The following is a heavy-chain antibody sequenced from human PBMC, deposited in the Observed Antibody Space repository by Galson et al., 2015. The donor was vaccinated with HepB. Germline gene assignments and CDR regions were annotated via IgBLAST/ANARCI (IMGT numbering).Heavy chain of an antibody. CDR3: ARDLGGGYCSSTSCYPESVLGAFDI. CDR1: GGSISSSNW. V-gene: IGHV4-4*02. Sequence: ETLSLTCAVSGGSISSSNWWSWVRQPPGKGLEWIGEIYHSGSTNYNPSLKSRVTISVDKSKNQFSLKLSSVTAADTAVYYCARDLGGGYCSSTSCYPESVLGAFDIWGQGTMVTVSS. CDR2: IYHSGST. D-gene: IGHD2-2*01. J-gene: IGHJ3*02.